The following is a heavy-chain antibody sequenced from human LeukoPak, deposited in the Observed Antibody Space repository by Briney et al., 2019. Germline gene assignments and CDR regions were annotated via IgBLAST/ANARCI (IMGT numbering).Heavy chain of an antibody. CDR1: GFTFRNSA. CDR3: TKDYLLTRTDS. V-gene: IGHV3-23*01. D-gene: IGHD1-14*01. J-gene: IGHJ4*02. CDR2: IRGDGRST. Sequence: GGSLRLSCAASGFTFRNSAMSWVRQAPGKGLEWVSTIRGDGRSTHYADSVKGRFTISRDNSKNTLYLQMNSLRVEDTAVYYCTKDYLLTRTDSWGQGTLVTVSS.